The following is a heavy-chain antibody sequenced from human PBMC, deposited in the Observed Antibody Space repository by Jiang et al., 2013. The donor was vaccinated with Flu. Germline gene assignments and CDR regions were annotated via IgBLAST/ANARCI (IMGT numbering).Heavy chain of an antibody. CDR2: IYYSGST. D-gene: IGHD3-22*01. J-gene: IGHJ4*02. CDR1: GGSISSYY. CDR3: AGARIYYDSSGYPLDY. Sequence: PGLVKPSETLSLTCTVSGGSISSYYWSWIRQPPGKGLEWIGYIYYSGSTNYNPSLKSRVTISVDTSKNQFSLKLSSVTAADTAVYYCAGARIYYDSSGYPLDYWGQGTLVTVSS. V-gene: IGHV4-59*01.